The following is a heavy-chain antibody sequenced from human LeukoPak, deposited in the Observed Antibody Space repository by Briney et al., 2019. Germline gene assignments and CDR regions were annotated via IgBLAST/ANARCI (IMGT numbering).Heavy chain of an antibody. D-gene: IGHD6-19*01. Sequence: KPSETLSLTCTVSGGSISSSSYYWGWIRQPPGKGLEGIGSIYYSGSTYYTPSLKSRVTISVDTSKNPFSLKLSSVTAADTAVYYCAWSFLALAGRFDYWGQGTLVTVSS. J-gene: IGHJ4*02. CDR3: AWSFLALAGRFDY. V-gene: IGHV4-39*01. CDR1: GGSISSSSYY. CDR2: IYYSGST.